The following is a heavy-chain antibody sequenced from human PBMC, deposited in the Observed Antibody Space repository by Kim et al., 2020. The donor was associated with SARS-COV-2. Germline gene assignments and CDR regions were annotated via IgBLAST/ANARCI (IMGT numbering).Heavy chain of an antibody. V-gene: IGHV3-48*02. J-gene: IGHJ3*02. D-gene: IGHD3-16*01. CDR3: VRDRMGGAFDI. Sequence: EYADSVKGRCATSRDNAKNSLHRQMNSRKDEDTAVYHCVRDRMGGAFDIWGQGTLVTVSS.